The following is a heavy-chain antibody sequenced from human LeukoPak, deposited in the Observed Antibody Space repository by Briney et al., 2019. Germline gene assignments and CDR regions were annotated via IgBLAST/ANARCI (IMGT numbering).Heavy chain of an antibody. CDR2: INPGGGST. Sequence: GASVKLSCEASGYTFTSHYMHWVRQAPGQGLEWMGRINPGGGSTSYAQKFQGRVTMTRDTSTSTVYMELSSLRSEDTAVYYCARDSYYDSSGSVDYWGQGTLVTVSS. CDR1: GYTFTSHY. CDR3: ARDSYYDSSGSVDY. J-gene: IGHJ4*02. D-gene: IGHD3-22*01. V-gene: IGHV1-46*01.